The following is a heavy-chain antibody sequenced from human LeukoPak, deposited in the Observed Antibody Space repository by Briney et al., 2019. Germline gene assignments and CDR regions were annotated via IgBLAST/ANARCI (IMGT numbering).Heavy chain of an antibody. CDR1: GFTFSSYA. D-gene: IGHD3-9*01. J-gene: IGHJ4*02. V-gene: IGHV3-23*01. CDR3: AKEGPVLRYFDWPVSYFDY. Sequence: GGSLRLSCAASGFTFSSYAMSWVRQAPGKGLEWVSAISGSGGSTYYVDSVKGRFTISRDNSKNTLYLQMNSLRAEDTAVYYCAKEGPVLRYFDWPVSYFDYWGQGTLVTVSS. CDR2: ISGSGGST.